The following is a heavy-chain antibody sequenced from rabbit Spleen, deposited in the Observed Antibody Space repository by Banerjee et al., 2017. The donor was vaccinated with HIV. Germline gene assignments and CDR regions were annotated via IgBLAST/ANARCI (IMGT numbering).Heavy chain of an antibody. CDR3: ATNHPYASSSGDDFLFTL. V-gene: IGHV1S7*01. Sequence: QLKETGGGLVQPGGSLTLSCKASGFDFSSSYMNWVRQAPGKGLEWIGIIYTGDGSTDYASWVNGRFTISSDNAQNTVDLQMNSLTAADTATYFCATNHPYASSSGDDFLFTLWGQGNLVTV. J-gene: IGHJ4*01. CDR2: IYTGDGST. D-gene: IGHD1-1*01. CDR1: GFDFSSSY.